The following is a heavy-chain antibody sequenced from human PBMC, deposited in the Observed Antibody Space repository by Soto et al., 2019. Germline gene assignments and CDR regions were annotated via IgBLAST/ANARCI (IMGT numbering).Heavy chain of an antibody. CDR2: IRSKAYGGTT. CDR3: TRDHTYTGYSSSWRQPDSDYYYYYMDV. J-gene: IGHJ6*03. Sequence: GSLRLSCTASGFTYGDYAMSWFRQAPGKGLEWVGFIRSKAYGGTTEYAASVKGRFTISRDDSKSIAYLQMNSLKTEDTAVYYCTRDHTYTGYSSSWRQPDSDYYYYYMDVWGKGTTVTVSS. V-gene: IGHV3-49*03. D-gene: IGHD6-13*01. CDR1: GFTYGDYA.